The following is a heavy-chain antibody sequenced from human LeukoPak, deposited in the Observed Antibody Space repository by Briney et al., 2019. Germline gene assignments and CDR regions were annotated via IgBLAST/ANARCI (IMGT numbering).Heavy chain of an antibody. Sequence: PGGSLRLSCAASGFTFSSYSMNWVRQAPGKGLEWVSYISSSSSTIYYADSVKGRFTISRDNAKNSLYLQMNSLRAEDTAVYYCARDTVVVAARDYYYYMDVWGKGTTVTISS. CDR3: ARDTVVVAARDYYYYMDV. D-gene: IGHD2-15*01. J-gene: IGHJ6*03. CDR1: GFTFSSYS. V-gene: IGHV3-48*01. CDR2: ISSSSSTI.